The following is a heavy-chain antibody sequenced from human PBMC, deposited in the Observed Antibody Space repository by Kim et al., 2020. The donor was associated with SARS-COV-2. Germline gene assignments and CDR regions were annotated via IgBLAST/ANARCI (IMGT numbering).Heavy chain of an antibody. V-gene: IGHV3-23*01. D-gene: IGHD1-1*01. CDR1: GFTFSNLA. CDR3: ALGTNWFGP. J-gene: IGHJ5*02. CDR2: ITGSGGST. Sequence: GGSLRLSCAASGFTFSNLAMSWVRQAPGKGLEFVSSITGSGGSTYYADSVKGRFTISRDNSKSTLYLQMNYLRAEDAAVYYFALGTNWFGPWGQGTLGTV.